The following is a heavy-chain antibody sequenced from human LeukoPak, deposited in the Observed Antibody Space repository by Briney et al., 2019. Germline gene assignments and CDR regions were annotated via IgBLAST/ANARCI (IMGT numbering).Heavy chain of an antibody. D-gene: IGHD6-19*01. Sequence: GGSLRLACAASGFTFSSYSMNWVRQAPGEVLEWVSYISSSSSTIYYADSVKGRFTISRDNAKTSLYLQMNSLRAEDTAVYYCARTSGWYGGQDYWGQGNLVTVSS. CDR2: ISSSSSTI. CDR3: ARTSGWYGGQDY. V-gene: IGHV3-48*04. CDR1: GFTFSSYS. J-gene: IGHJ4*02.